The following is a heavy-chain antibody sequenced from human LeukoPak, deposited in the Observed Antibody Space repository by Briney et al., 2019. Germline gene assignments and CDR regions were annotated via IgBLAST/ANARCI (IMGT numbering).Heavy chain of an antibody. Sequence: ASVKVSCKASGYTFTSYAMHWVRQAPGQRLEWMGWINAGNGNTKYSQKFQGRVTITRDTSASTAYMELSSLRPEDTAVYYCARDLYSSEGYWGQGTLVTVSS. CDR2: INAGNGNT. V-gene: IGHV1-3*01. D-gene: IGHD6-19*01. CDR1: GYTFTSYA. CDR3: ARDLYSSEGY. J-gene: IGHJ4*02.